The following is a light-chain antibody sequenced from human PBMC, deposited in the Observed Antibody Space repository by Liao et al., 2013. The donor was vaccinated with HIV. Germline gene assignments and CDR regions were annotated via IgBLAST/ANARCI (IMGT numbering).Light chain of an antibody. CDR1: KLGDKY. J-gene: IGLJ3*02. CDR3: QAWDSSTRV. V-gene: IGLV3-1*01. Sequence: SYELTQPPSVSVSPGQTASITCSGDKLGDKYAFWYQQKPGQSPILVIYQDNKRPSGIPERFSGSNSGNTATLTISGTQAMDEADYYCQAWDSSTRVFGGGTKLTVL. CDR2: QDN.